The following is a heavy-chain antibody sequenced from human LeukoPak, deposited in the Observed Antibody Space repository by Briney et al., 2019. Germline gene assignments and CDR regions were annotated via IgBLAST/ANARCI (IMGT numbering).Heavy chain of an antibody. CDR1: GFTFSNAW. Sequence: GVSLRLSCAASGFTFSNAWMNWVRQAPGKGLEWVGRIKSKTDGGTIDYAAPVKGRFTISRDDSKKTLYLQMNSLKTEDTAVYYCTTDSLRMGVTGLDYWGQGTLVTVSS. D-gene: IGHD3-3*01. CDR2: IKSKTDGGTI. CDR3: TTDSLRMGVTGLDY. J-gene: IGHJ4*02. V-gene: IGHV3-15*07.